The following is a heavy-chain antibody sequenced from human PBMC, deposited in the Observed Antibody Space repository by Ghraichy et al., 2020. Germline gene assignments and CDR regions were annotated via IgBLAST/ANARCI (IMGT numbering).Heavy chain of an antibody. J-gene: IGHJ3*02. CDR2: IYYNEST. CDR3: ARQLVTGIKGRGPFDI. CDR1: GGSISSSSYY. V-gene: IGHV4-39*01. D-gene: IGHD1-20*01. Sequence: SETLSLTCTVSGGSISSSSYYWGWIRQPPGKGLEWIGSIYYNESTYYNPSLKSRVTISVDTSKNQFSPKLSSVTAADTAEYYCARQLVTGIKGRGPFDIWGQGTMVTVSS.